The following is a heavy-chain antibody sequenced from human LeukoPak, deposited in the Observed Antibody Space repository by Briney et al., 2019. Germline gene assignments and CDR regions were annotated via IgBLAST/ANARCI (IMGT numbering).Heavy chain of an antibody. CDR1: GGSISNYY. CDR3: ARACDSSDYYYFDY. V-gene: IGHV4-4*07. Sequence: SETLSLTCTVSGGSISNYYWSWIRQPAGKGLEWIGRIDASGRTTYNPSLKSRVTMSVDTSKNQFSLKLSSVTAADTAVYYCARACDSSDYYYFDYWGQGTPVTVSS. J-gene: IGHJ4*02. D-gene: IGHD3-22*01. CDR2: IDASGRT.